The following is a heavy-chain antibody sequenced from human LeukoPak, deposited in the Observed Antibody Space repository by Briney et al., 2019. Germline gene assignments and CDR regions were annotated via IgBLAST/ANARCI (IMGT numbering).Heavy chain of an antibody. CDR1: GGSISSASYY. D-gene: IGHD4-23*01. Sequence: PSETLSLTCTVSGGSISSASYYWSWIRQPAGKGLEWVGHIYTSGGSNYNPSLKSRVTISVETSKNQFSLKLGSVTAADTAVYYCARGAPRWWFDPWGQGTLVTVSS. V-gene: IGHV4-61*09. J-gene: IGHJ5*02. CDR2: IYTSGGS. CDR3: ARGAPRWWFDP.